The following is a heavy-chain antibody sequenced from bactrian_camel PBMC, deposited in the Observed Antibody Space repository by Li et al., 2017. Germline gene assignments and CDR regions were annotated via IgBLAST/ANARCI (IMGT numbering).Heavy chain of an antibody. V-gene: IGHV3S53*01. J-gene: IGHJ4*01. Sequence: HVQLVESGGGSVQAGGSLRLSCVYSGDTYRMNCMGWFRQGSKKEREGVATIDGAGNLNYSESVKGRFSISKDYLKNTLYLQMNSLRPEDTGIYYCAAALLRADGYCLVAKPDLDIWGQGTQVTVS. CDR2: IDGAGNL. CDR1: GDTYRMNC. D-gene: IGHD2*01. CDR3: AAALLRADGYCLVAKPDLDI.